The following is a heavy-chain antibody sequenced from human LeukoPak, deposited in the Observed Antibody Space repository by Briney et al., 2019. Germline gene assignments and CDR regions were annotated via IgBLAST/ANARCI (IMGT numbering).Heavy chain of an antibody. CDR2: TYYRSKWYS. V-gene: IGHV6-1*01. Sequence: SQTLSLTCAISGDSVSRNTAGWSWIRQSPSRGLEWLGRTYYRSKWYSDFAPSVRNRITINPDTSKNQFSLQLNSVTPEDTAMYFCLRGGLLPPANTPLCSFYYWGQGTMVSVSS. CDR1: GDSVSRNTAG. D-gene: IGHD2-2*01. CDR3: LRGGLLPPANTPLCSFYY. J-gene: IGHJ3*01.